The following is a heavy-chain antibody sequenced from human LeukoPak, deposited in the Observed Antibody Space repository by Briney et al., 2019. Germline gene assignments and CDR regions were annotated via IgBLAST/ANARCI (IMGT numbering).Heavy chain of an antibody. CDR3: ARETRAGTNEYFQH. J-gene: IGHJ1*01. CDR1: GFTFSSYA. D-gene: IGHD6-13*01. Sequence: GGSLRLSCAASGFTFSSYAMHWVRQAPGKGLEWVAVISYDGSNKYYADSVKGRFTISRDNSKNTLYLQMISLRAGDTAVYYCARETRAGTNEYFQHWGQGTLVTVSS. CDR2: ISYDGSNK. V-gene: IGHV3-30*14.